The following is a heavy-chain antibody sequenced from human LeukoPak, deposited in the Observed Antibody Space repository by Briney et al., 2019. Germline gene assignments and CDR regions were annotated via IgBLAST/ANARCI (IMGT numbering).Heavy chain of an antibody. V-gene: IGHV3-23*01. D-gene: IGHD5-18*01. CDR3: AKAFREFGTSSSYSSFDT. Sequence: PGGSLRLSCAVSGFTFSRFALSWVRQAPGKGLEWVSGVSYTRVATYYADSVKGRFTLSRDDSQNILYLQMDGLRAEDTAVYFCAKAFREFGTSSSYSSFDTWGQGTMVTVSS. J-gene: IGHJ3*02. CDR2: VSYTRVAT. CDR1: GFTFSRFA.